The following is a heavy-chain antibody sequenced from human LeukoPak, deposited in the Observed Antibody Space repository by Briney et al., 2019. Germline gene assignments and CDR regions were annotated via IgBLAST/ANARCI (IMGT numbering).Heavy chain of an antibody. V-gene: IGHV4-30-2*01. CDR3: ASRFWSGYADYYYYMDI. J-gene: IGHJ6*03. CDR2: IYHSGST. Sequence: PSETLSLTCTVSGVSISSGGYYWSWIRQPPGKGLEWIGYIYHSGSTYYNPSLKSRVTISVDRSKNQFSLKLSSVTAADTAVYYCASRFWSGYADYYYYMDIWGKGTTVTVSS. D-gene: IGHD3-3*01. CDR1: GVSISSGGYY.